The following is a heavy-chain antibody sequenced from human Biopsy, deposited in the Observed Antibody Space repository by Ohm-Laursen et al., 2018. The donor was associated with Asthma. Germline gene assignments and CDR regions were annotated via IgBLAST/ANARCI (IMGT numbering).Heavy chain of an antibody. CDR1: GFTFGDYC. J-gene: IGHJ6*02. CDR2: ISYDGSNK. CDR3: AKDTEGRYDFWSGLSYNYYGMDV. Sequence: RSLRLSCAASGFTFGDYCMSWVRQAPGKGLEWVAVISYDGSNKYYADSVKGRFTISRDNSKNTLYLQMNSLRAEDTAVYYCAKDTEGRYDFWSGLSYNYYGMDVWGQGTTVTVSS. D-gene: IGHD3-3*01. V-gene: IGHV3-30*18.